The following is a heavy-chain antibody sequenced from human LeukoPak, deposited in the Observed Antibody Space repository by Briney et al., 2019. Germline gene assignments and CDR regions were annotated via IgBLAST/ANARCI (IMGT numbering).Heavy chain of an antibody. CDR2: IYPGDSDT. V-gene: IGHV5-51*01. CDR1: GYRFTNYW. CDR3: ARLPGIVATIERYFDY. J-gene: IGHJ4*02. D-gene: IGHD5-12*01. Sequence: GESLKISCEGSGYRFTNYWIGWVRQMPGKGLECMGIIYPGDSDTTYSLAFQGQVTISADKSISTAYLQWSSLKASDTAMYYCARLPGIVATIERYFDYWGQGTLVTVSS.